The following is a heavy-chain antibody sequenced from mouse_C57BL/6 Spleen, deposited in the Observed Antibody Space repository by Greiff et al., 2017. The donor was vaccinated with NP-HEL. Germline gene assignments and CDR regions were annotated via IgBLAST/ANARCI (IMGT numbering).Heavy chain of an antibody. Sequence: EVQRVESGGGLVKPGGSLKLSCAASGFTFSDYGMHWVRQAPEKGLEWVAYISSGSSTIYYADTVKGRFTISRDNAKNTLFLQMTSLRSEDTAMYYCARMRGSSPSYWYFDVWGTGTTVTVSS. CDR2: ISSGSSTI. CDR1: GFTFSDYG. CDR3: ARMRGSSPSYWYFDV. J-gene: IGHJ1*03. V-gene: IGHV5-17*01. D-gene: IGHD1-1*01.